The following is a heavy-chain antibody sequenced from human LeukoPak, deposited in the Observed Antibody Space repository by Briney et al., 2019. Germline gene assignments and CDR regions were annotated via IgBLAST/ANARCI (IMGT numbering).Heavy chain of an antibody. J-gene: IGHJ5*02. CDR3: ARVFTSHNAGWFDP. CDR1: GGSFSGYY. D-gene: IGHD2-2*01. Sequence: SETLSLTCAVYGGSFSGYYWSWIRQPPGKGLEWIGEINHSGSTNYNPSLKSRVTISVDTSKNQFSLKLSSVTAADTAVYYCARVFTSHNAGWFDPWGQGTLVTVSS. CDR2: INHSGST. V-gene: IGHV4-34*01.